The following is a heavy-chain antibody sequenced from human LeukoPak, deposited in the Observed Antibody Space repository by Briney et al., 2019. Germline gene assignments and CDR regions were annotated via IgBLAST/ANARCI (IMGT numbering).Heavy chain of an antibody. CDR3: ARAGWGNWFDP. J-gene: IGHJ5*02. V-gene: IGHV3-30*03. CDR2: IRYDGSNK. Sequence: GRSLRLSCAASGFTFSSYGMHWVRQAPGKGLEWVAFIRYDGSNKNYADSVKGRFTISRDNSKNTLYLQMNSLRAEDTAVYYCARAGWGNWFDPWGQGTLVTVSS. CDR1: GFTFSSYG. D-gene: IGHD3-16*01.